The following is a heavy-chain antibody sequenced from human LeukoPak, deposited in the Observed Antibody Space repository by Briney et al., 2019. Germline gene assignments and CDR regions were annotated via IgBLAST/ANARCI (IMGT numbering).Heavy chain of an antibody. J-gene: IGHJ4*02. D-gene: IGHD2-2*01. CDR1: GGSLSGYY. V-gene: IGHV4-34*01. Sequence: SETLSLTCAVYGGSLSGYYWSWIRQPPGKGLEWIGEINHSGSTYYNPSLKSRVTISVDTSKNQFSLKLSSVTAADTAVYYCARGRTSCWTHWGQGTLVTVSS. CDR2: INHSGST. CDR3: ARGRTSCWTH.